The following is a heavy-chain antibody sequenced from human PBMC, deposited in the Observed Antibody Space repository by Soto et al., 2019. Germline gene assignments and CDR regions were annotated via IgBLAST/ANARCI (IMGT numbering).Heavy chain of an antibody. D-gene: IGHD2-21*01. CDR2: IYHSENT. CDR1: GDSISRSRYY. Sequence: ETLSITCTVSGDSISRSRYYWGWIRQPPGKGLEWIGNIYHSENTYYNPSLKSRITISVDTSKNQFSLKLSSVTAADTAVYYCAAQAGGDKYYFGMDVWRQGTTVTVSS. V-gene: IGHV4-39*01. J-gene: IGHJ6*02. CDR3: AAQAGGDKYYFGMDV.